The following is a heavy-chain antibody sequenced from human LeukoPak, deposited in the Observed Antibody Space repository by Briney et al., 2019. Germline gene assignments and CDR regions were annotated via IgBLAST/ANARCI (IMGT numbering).Heavy chain of an antibody. CDR1: GFSSDAYA. CDR3: GRFLEWSIGY. V-gene: IGHV3-49*04. CDR2: IRSKTYGGTT. D-gene: IGHD3-3*01. J-gene: IGHJ4*02. Sequence: GGSLRLSCTGSGFSSDAYAMSWVRQAPGKGLEWVGFIRSKTYGGTTEYAASVQGRFTISRDDSKSIAYLQMNSLKTEDTAVYYCGRFLEWSIGYWGQGILVTVSS.